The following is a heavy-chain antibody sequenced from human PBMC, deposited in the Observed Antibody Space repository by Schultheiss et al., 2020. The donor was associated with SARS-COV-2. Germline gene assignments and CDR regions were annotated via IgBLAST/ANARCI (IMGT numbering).Heavy chain of an antibody. CDR3: ARDWGPTTVVSYYYYYGMDV. D-gene: IGHD4-23*01. CDR2: ISGSGGST. CDR1: GFTFSSYA. Sequence: GGSLRLSCAASGFTFSSYAMSWVRQAPGKGLEWVSAISGSGGSTYYADSVKGRFTISRDNAKNSLYLQMNSLRAEDTAVYYCARDWGPTTVVSYYYYYGMDVWGQGTTVTVSS. J-gene: IGHJ6*02. V-gene: IGHV3-23*01.